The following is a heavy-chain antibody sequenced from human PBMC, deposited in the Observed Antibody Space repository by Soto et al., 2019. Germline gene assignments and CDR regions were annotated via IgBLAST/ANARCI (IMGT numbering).Heavy chain of an antibody. CDR3: AKDLMGTVATSYFDY. CDR1: GFTFSSYA. D-gene: IGHD5-12*01. CDR2: ISGSGGST. Sequence: PGGSLRLSCAASGFTFSSYAMSWVRQAPGKGLEWVSAISGSGGSTYYADSVKGRFTISRDNSKNTLYLQMNSLRAEDTAVYYCAKDLMGTVATSYFDYWGQGTLVTVSS. J-gene: IGHJ4*02. V-gene: IGHV3-23*01.